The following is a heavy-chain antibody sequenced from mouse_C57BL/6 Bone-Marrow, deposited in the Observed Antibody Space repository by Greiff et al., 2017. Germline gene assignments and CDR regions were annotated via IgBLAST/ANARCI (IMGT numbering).Heavy chain of an antibody. CDR3: ARGGLPPEDY. CDR2: IHPNSGST. D-gene: IGHD2-2*01. Sequence: QVQLQQPGAELVQPGASVQLSCKASGYTFTSYWMHWVKQRPGQGLEWLGMIHPNSGSTNYNEKLKSKATLTVDKSSSTAYMQLSILTSEDSAVYYCARGGLPPEDYWGQGTTLTVAS. J-gene: IGHJ2*01. CDR1: GYTFTSYW. V-gene: IGHV1-64*01.